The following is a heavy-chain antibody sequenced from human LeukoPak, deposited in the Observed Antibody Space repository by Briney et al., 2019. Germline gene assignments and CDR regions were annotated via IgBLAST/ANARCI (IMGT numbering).Heavy chain of an antibody. CDR1: GFTFSRYS. CDR3: ARDRLIYGDYGDAFDI. V-gene: IGHV3-21*01. CDR2: ISSSSSYI. Sequence: GGSLRLSCAASGFTFSRYSMNWVRQAPGKGLEWVSSISSSSSYIYYADSVKGRFTISRDNAKTSLYLQMNSLRAEDTAVYYCARDRLIYGDYGDAFDIWGQGQWSPSLQ. J-gene: IGHJ3*02. D-gene: IGHD4-17*01.